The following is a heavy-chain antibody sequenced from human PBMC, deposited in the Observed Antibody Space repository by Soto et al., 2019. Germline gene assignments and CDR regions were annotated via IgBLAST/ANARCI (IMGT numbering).Heavy chain of an antibody. CDR3: ARDDSGGELLWFGGWFDP. CDR1: GGTFSSYT. J-gene: IGHJ5*02. Sequence: QVQLVQSGAEVKKPGSSVKVSCKASGGTFSSYTISWVRQAPGQGLEWMGRIIPILGIANYEQKFQGRVTITAEKSTRTAYMELSSLRSEDTAVYYCARDDSGGELLWFGGWFDPWGQGTLVTVSS. CDR2: IIPILGIA. D-gene: IGHD3-10*01. V-gene: IGHV1-69*08.